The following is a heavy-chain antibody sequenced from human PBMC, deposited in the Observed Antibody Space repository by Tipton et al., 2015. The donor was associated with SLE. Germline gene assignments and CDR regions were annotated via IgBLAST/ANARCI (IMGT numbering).Heavy chain of an antibody. CDR3: ARRGSYMGPLQA. Sequence: LRLSCTVSGGSINNYYWSWIRQPPGKGLEWIGYVYYSGSTNYSPSLKSRVTISVDTSKNQFSLKLSFVTAADTAVYYCARRGSYMGPLQAWGQGTLVTVSS. J-gene: IGHJ5*02. CDR2: VYYSGST. D-gene: IGHD5-24*01. V-gene: IGHV4-59*08. CDR1: GGSINNYY.